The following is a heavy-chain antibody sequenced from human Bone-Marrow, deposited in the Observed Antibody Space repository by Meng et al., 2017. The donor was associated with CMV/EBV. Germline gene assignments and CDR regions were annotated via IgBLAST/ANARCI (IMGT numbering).Heavy chain of an antibody. CDR1: GFTFDDYA. Sequence: GGSLRLSCAASGFTFDDYAMHWVRQAPGKGLEWVSGISWNSGSIGYADSVKGRFTISRDNAKNSLYLQMNSLRAEDTALYYCAKDNSPHMGSWFDPWGQGTRVTVSS. J-gene: IGHJ5*02. V-gene: IGHV3-9*01. D-gene: IGHD2-21*01. CDR2: ISWNSGSI. CDR3: AKDNSPHMGSWFDP.